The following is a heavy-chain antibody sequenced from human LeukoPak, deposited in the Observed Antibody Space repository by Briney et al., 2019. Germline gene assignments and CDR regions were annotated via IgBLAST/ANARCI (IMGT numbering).Heavy chain of an antibody. D-gene: IGHD7-27*01. V-gene: IGHV4-4*07. CDR2: IYTSGST. Sequence: SETLSLTCTVSGGSMSNSYWSWIRQPAGKGLEWIGRIYTSGSTNYNPSLKSRVTMSVDTSKNQFSLKLSSVTAADTAVYYCARDQLGIEDWYFDLWGRGTLVTVSS. CDR3: ARDQLGIEDWYFDL. CDR1: GGSMSNSY. J-gene: IGHJ2*01.